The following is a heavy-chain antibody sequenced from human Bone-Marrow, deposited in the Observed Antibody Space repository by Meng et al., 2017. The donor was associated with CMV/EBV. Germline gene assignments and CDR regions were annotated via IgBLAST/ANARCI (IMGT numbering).Heavy chain of an antibody. CDR1: GFTFDDYG. Sequence: GGSLRLSCAASGFTFDDYGMSWVRQAPGKGLEWVSGINWNGGSTGYADSVKDRFTISRDNAENSLYLQMNSLTVEDTAVYYCASGGCSSTSCYFPYYFDYWGQGALVTVSS. V-gene: IGHV3-20*04. CDR2: INWNGGST. J-gene: IGHJ4*02. CDR3: ASGGCSSTSCYFPYYFDY. D-gene: IGHD2-2*01.